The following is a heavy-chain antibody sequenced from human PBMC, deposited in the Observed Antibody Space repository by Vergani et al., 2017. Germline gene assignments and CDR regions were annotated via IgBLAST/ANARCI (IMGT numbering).Heavy chain of an antibody. CDR3: AKDSERAVAGPKAL. Sequence: EVQLVESGGGLVQPGRSLRLSCAASGFTFDDYAMHWVRQAPGKGLEWVSGISWNSGSIGYADSVKGRFTISRDNAKNSLYLQMNSLRAEDTALYSCAKDSERAVAGPKALWGQGTLVTVSS. CDR2: ISWNSGSI. J-gene: IGHJ4*02. D-gene: IGHD6-19*01. CDR1: GFTFDDYA. V-gene: IGHV3-9*01.